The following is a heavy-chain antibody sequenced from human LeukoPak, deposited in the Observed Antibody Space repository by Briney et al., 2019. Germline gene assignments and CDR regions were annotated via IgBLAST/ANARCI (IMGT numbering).Heavy chain of an antibody. CDR1: GGSISSYY. Sequence: NPSETLSLTCRVSGGSISSYYWGWIRQPPGKGLELIGYIYYSGSTNHNPSLKSRATISVDTSKNQFCLKLSSVTAADTAVYYCARAHYSSGHYSNWGQGTLVTVSS. CDR3: ARAHYSSGHYSN. CDR2: IYYSGST. V-gene: IGHV4-59*01. D-gene: IGHD3-22*01. J-gene: IGHJ4*02.